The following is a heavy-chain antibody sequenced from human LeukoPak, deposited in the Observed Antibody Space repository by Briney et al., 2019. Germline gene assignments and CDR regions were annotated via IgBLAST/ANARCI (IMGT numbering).Heavy chain of an antibody. J-gene: IGHJ4*02. V-gene: IGHV1-2*02. CDR2: INPSSGAT. D-gene: IGHD3-22*01. CDR3: ARAYDGSGNLDY. CDR1: GYTFTGYY. Sequence: ASVKVSCKASGYTFTGYYIHWVRQAPGQGLEWMAWINPSSGATNYAQKFQGRVTMTRDTSISTAYMELSRLTSDDTAVYFCARAYDGSGNLDYWGQGTLVTVSS.